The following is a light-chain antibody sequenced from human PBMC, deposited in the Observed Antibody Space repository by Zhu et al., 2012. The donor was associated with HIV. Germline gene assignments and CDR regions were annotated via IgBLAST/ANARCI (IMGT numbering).Light chain of an antibody. Sequence: IVLTQSPATLSLSPGERATVSCRASGSVRSFLAWYQQKPGQAPRLLIYDTSKRATGIPARFSGSGSGTDFTLTISSLEPEDFALYYCQQRSSWSLTFGGGTKVEIK. CDR2: DTS. CDR3: QQRSSWSLT. CDR1: GSVRSF. V-gene: IGKV3-11*01. J-gene: IGKJ4*01.